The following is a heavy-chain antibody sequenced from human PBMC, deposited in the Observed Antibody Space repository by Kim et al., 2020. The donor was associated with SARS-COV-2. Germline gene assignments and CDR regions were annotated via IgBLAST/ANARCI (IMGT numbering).Heavy chain of an antibody. Sequence: GGSLRLSCAASGITFRDSWMHWVRQVPGKGLVWVSRINPYGSMTIYADSVKGRFTVFSDNVDNRLYLQMTSLRAEDTAVYYCVRGMGDSWGQGALVTVSS. D-gene: IGHD1-26*01. CDR3: VRGMGDS. CDR1: GITFRDSW. J-gene: IGHJ4*02. V-gene: IGHV3-74*01. CDR2: INPYGSMT.